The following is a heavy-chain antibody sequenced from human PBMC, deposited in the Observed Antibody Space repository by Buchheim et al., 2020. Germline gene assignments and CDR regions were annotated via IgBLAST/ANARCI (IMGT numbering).Heavy chain of an antibody. D-gene: IGHD6-19*01. CDR3: APIQQQWVVNGFDS. Sequence: EVQLVESGGGLVQPGGSLRLSCAVSGITFSVYWMSWVRQAPGKGLEWVANIKPDGSEKYYVDSVKGRLTISRDNAKNSLFLQMNSLRAEDTAVYYCAPIQQQWVVNGFDSWGLGTL. V-gene: IGHV3-7*01. CDR1: GITFSVYW. CDR2: IKPDGSEK. J-gene: IGHJ4*02.